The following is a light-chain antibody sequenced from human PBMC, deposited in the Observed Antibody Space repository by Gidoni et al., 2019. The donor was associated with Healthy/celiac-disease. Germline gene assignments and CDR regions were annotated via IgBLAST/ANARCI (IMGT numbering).Light chain of an antibody. Sequence: EIVLTQSPATLSLSPGERATLSCRASQRVSSYLAWYQQKPGQAPRLLIYDASNRATGIPARFSGSGSGTDFTLTISSLEPEDFAVYYCQQRSNSGITFGPGTKVDIK. J-gene: IGKJ3*01. CDR1: QRVSSY. V-gene: IGKV3-11*01. CDR2: DAS. CDR3: QQRSNSGIT.